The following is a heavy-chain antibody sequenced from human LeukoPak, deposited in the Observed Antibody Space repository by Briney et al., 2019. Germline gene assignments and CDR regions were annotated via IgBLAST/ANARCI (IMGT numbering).Heavy chain of an antibody. CDR1: GFTFNNYC. J-gene: IGHJ4*02. CDR2: ISSDGRST. V-gene: IGHV3-74*01. Sequence: PGGSLRLSCAASGFTFNNYCMHWVRQAPGKGLVWVSRISSDGRSTSYADSVKGRFTISRDNAKNTLYLQMNSLRAEDTAVYYCARDMATADLDYWGQGTLVTVSS. D-gene: IGHD5-24*01. CDR3: ARDMATADLDY.